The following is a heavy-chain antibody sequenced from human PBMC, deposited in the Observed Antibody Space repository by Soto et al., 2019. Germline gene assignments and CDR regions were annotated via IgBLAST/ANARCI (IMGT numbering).Heavy chain of an antibody. CDR3: ARNGSYYDFWSGYYFGGGMDV. J-gene: IGHJ6*02. D-gene: IGHD3-3*01. V-gene: IGHV4-34*01. CDR2: INHSGST. Sequence: WIRQPPGKGLEWIGEINHSGSTNYNPSLKSRVTISVDTSKNQFSLKLSSVTAADTAVYYCARNGSYYDFWSGYYFGGGMDVWGQGTTVTVSS.